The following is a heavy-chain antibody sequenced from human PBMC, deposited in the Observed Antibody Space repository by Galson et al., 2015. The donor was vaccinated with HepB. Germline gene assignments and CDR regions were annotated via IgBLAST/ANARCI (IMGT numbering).Heavy chain of an antibody. CDR2: ITPSGDNT. Sequence: SLRLSCAASGFTFSYYAMSWVRQAPGKGLEWVSAITPSGDNTYSADSMKGRFTIPRDNSKNTLFLQMNSLRADDTAIYFCAKVFPEKTSGWYRQALYYFDSWGQGTRVTVSS. CDR1: GFTFSYYA. D-gene: IGHD6-19*01. CDR3: AKVFPEKTSGWYRQALYYFDS. V-gene: IGHV3-23*01. J-gene: IGHJ4*02.